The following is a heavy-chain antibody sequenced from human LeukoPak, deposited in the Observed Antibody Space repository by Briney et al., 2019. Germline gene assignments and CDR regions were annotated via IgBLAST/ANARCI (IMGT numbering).Heavy chain of an antibody. Sequence: SETLSLTCAVSGGPLTSYYWSWIRQPPGKGLEWIGFIYYRGSTNYNPSLESRVTISVDTSKNRFSLKLTSVTAADTAVYYCARHETSSSWTSSFDYWGQGTLVTVSS. V-gene: IGHV4-59*08. J-gene: IGHJ4*02. CDR3: ARHETSSSWTSSFDY. D-gene: IGHD6-13*01. CDR2: IYYRGST. CDR1: GGPLTSYY.